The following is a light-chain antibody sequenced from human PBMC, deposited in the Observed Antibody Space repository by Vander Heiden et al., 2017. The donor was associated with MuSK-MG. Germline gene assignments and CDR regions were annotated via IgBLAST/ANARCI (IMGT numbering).Light chain of an antibody. V-gene: IGKV3-15*01. CDR1: QSVGND. Sequence: EIVMTQSPATLSVPLGERATLSCRASQSVGNDLAWYQQKPGQAPRLVIYGASTRATGLPARFSGSGSGTEFTLTIASLKSEDFAVYYCQHYHGWSRTFGQGTKVEMK. CDR3: QHYHGWSRT. CDR2: GAS. J-gene: IGKJ1*01.